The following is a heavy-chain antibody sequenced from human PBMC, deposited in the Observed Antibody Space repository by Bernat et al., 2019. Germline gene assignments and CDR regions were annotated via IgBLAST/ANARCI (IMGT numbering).Heavy chain of an antibody. CDR1: GFTFSSYA. D-gene: IGHD3-22*01. V-gene: IGHV3-30-3*01. CDR3: ASRVVVITSKNAFDI. Sequence: QVQLVESGGGVVQPGRSLRLSCAASGFTFSSYAMHWVRQAPGKGLEWVAVISYDGSNKYYADSVKVRFTISRDNSKNTLYLQMNSLRAEDTAVYYCASRVVVITSKNAFDIWGQGTMVTVSS. CDR2: ISYDGSNK. J-gene: IGHJ3*02.